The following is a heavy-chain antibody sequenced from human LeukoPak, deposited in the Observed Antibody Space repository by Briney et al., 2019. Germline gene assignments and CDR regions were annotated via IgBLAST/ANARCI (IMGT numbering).Heavy chain of an antibody. J-gene: IGHJ4*02. CDR3: TRSSYDSSGSYYFDY. Sequence: GGSLRLSCAASGFTFTGYDMHWVRQAIGKGLEWVSTIGTAGDTYYPGFVKGRFTSSRENARNSLYLHLNNLRAGDTAVYYCTRSSYDSSGSYYFDYWGQGTLVTVSS. V-gene: IGHV3-13*01. D-gene: IGHD3-22*01. CDR2: IGTAGDT. CDR1: GFTFTGYD.